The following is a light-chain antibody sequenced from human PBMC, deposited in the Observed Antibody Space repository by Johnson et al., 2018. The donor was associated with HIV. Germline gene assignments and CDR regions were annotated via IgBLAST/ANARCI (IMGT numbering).Light chain of an antibody. CDR3: GTWDSSLSTGV. Sequence: QSVLTQPPSVSAAPGQRVTISCSGSSSNIGNNYVSWYQQLPGTAPKLLIYENNKRPSGIPERFSGSKSGKSANLGITGLPTGDEADYFCGTWDSSLSTGVFGTGTEVTVL. V-gene: IGLV1-51*02. J-gene: IGLJ1*01. CDR2: ENN. CDR1: SSNIGNNY.